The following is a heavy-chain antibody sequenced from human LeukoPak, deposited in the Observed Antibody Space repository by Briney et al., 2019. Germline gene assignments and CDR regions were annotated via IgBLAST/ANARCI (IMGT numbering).Heavy chain of an antibody. CDR2: ITGSGGST. D-gene: IGHD1-26*01. CDR3: AKNLLGRAAFSWYFDL. J-gene: IGHJ2*01. V-gene: IGHV3-23*01. Sequence: PGGSLRLSCAASGLTFSNYGMSWVRQAPGKGLEWVSSITGSGGSTCVDSVQGRFTISRDNSKNALYLQMSSLRAEDTAVYYCAKNLLGRAAFSWYFDLWGRGTLVTASS. CDR1: GLTFSNYG.